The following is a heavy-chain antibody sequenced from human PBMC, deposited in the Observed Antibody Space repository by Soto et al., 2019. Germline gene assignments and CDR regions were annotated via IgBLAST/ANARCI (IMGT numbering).Heavy chain of an antibody. CDR3: ARGGVSTRTFDY. D-gene: IGHD3-3*01. CDR2: IYPRDPYT. J-gene: IGHJ4*02. CDR1: GCNVAVYL. Sequence: GESLKISGQGSGCNVAVYLIAWVGQMPGNGLQXMGIIYPRDPYTTDRTSFEGHVTISADKSITSSYLQSSSLRDSDTARYYWARGGVSTRTFDYWGQGTPVTVSS. V-gene: IGHV5-51*03.